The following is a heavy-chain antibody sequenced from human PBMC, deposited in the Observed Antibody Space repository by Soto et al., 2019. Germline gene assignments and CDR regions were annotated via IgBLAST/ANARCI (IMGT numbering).Heavy chain of an antibody. CDR1: GGTFSSYA. J-gene: IGHJ4*02. CDR3: ARDPTEWQNQVDYGY. V-gene: IGHV1-69*06. Sequence: QVQLMQSGAEVKKPGSSVKVSCKASGGTFSSYAISWVRQAPGQGLEWMGGIIPIFGTANYAQKFQGRVTITADKSTSTAYMELSSLRSEDTAVYYCARDPTEWQNQVDYGYWGQGTLVTVSS. CDR2: IIPIFGTA. D-gene: IGHD4-17*01.